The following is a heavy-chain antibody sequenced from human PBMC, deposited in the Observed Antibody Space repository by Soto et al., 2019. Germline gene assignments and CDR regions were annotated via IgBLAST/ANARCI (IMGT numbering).Heavy chain of an antibody. J-gene: IGHJ5*01. CDR3: ARQTTYSSSWYDY. V-gene: IGHV4-4*07. Sequence: SGTLSLTCTVSGGSISNYYWTWIRQPAGKGLEWIGRIYTSGTTNYNPSLKSRVTMSVDTSKNQFSLKLSSVTAADTALYYCARQTTYSSSWYDYWGHGTLVTVSS. CDR2: IYTSGTT. D-gene: IGHD6-13*01. CDR1: GGSISNYY.